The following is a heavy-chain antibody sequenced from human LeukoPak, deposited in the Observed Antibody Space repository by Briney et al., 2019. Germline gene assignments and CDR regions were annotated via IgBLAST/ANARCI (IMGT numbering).Heavy chain of an antibody. CDR2: ISANNGNT. CDR1: GYSFTNYG. J-gene: IGHJ4*02. Sequence: ASVKVSCKASGYSFTNYGITWVRQAPGHGLGWMGWISANNGNTNYAQKFQGRVTMTTDTSTSTAYMELRSLRSDDTAVYYCARGDGDYWGQGTLVTVSS. V-gene: IGHV1-18*01. CDR3: ARGDGDY. D-gene: IGHD5-24*01.